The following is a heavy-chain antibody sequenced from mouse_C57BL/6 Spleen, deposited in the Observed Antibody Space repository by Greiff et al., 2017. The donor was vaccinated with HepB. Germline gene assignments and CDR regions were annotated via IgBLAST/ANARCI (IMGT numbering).Heavy chain of an antibody. Sequence: EVKLVESGGGLVQPKGSLKLSCAASGFSFNTYAMNWVRQAPGKGLEWVARIRSKSNNYATYYADSVKDRFTISRDDSESMLYLQMNNLKTEDTAMYYCVRVLLRYHYAMDYWGQGTSVTVSS. CDR2: IRSKSNNYAT. V-gene: IGHV10-1*01. D-gene: IGHD1-1*01. CDR3: VRVLLRYHYAMDY. J-gene: IGHJ4*01. CDR1: GFSFNTYA.